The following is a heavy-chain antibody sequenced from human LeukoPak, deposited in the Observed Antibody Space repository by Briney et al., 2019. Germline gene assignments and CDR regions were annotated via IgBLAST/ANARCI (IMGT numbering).Heavy chain of an antibody. J-gene: IGHJ4*02. CDR3: AREGSEGYLFDY. Sequence: TSQTLSLTCAISGDSVSSSSAAWSWIRQSPSRGLEWLGRTYYRSKWYNDYAESVKSRITINPGTSKNQFSLQLNSMTPEDTAVYYCAREGSEGYLFDYWGQGTLVTVSS. CDR2: TYYRSKWYN. D-gene: IGHD5-18*01. V-gene: IGHV6-1*01. CDR1: GDSVSSSSAA.